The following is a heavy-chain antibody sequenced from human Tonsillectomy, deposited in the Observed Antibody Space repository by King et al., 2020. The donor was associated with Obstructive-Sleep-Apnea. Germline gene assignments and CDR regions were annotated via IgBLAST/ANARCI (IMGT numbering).Heavy chain of an antibody. V-gene: IGHV4-30-4*01. Sequence: PLQESGPGLVKPSQTLSLTCTVSGGSISSRSYYWSWIRQPPGEGLEWIGFIYYTGSTYYNPSVKSRVSISVDTSKNQFSLRLSSVTAADTAVYYCARVGIGGPTRFDYYGLDVWGQGTTVTVSS. CDR1: GGSISSRSYY. CDR3: ARVGIGGPTRFDYYGLDV. CDR2: IYYTGST. D-gene: IGHD1-26*01. J-gene: IGHJ6*02.